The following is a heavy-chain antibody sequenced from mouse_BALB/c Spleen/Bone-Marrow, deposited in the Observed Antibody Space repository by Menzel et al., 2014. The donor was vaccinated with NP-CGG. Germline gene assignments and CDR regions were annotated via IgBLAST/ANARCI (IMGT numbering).Heavy chain of an antibody. D-gene: IGHD1-1*01. CDR1: GFNIKDTY. V-gene: IGHV14-3*02. CDR2: IDPANGNT. J-gene: IGHJ3*01. CDR3: APYYYGSSSFAY. Sequence: EVQLVESGAELVKPGVSVKLSCTASGFNIKDTYMHWVKQRPEQGLEWIGRIDPANGNTKYDPKFQGKATITADTSSNTAYLQLSSLTSEDTAVYYCAPYYYGSSSFAYWGQGTLVTVSA.